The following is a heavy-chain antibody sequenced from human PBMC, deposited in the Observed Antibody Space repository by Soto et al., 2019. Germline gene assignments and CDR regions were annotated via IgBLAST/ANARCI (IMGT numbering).Heavy chain of an antibody. CDR1: GGSINSGAHY. D-gene: IGHD6-25*01. V-gene: IGHV4-31*03. CDR2: IYYSGDT. CDR3: ARVESASGLDL. J-gene: IGHJ4*02. Sequence: QVQLQESGPGLVKPSQTLSLTCTVSGGSINSGAHYWSWLRQHPGKGLEWIAYIYYSGDTQYNPSLKSRVTISLDTSKNQFSLKVNSATAADTAVYYCARVESASGLDLWGQGTLVTVSS.